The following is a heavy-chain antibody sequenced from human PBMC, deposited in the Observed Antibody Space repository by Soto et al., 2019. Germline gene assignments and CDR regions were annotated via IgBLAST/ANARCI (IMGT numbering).Heavy chain of an antibody. J-gene: IGHJ6*02. CDR3: ARDGSSSYYYSGMYV. Sequence: GGSLRLSCAASGSNFTTYGMHWVRQAPGKGLEWVAVIWFDGIKKYYADSVKGRFTISRDNSKKTTYLHMNALRADDAAVYYCARDGSSSYYYSGMYVWGQGTTVAVSS. V-gene: IGHV3-33*01. CDR1: GSNFTTYG. D-gene: IGHD6-13*01. CDR2: IWFDGIKK.